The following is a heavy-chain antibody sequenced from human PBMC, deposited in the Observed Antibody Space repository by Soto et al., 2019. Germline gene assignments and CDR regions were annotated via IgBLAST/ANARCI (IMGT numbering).Heavy chain of an antibody. D-gene: IGHD2-8*01. J-gene: IGHJ4*02. V-gene: IGHV5-51*01. CDR2: IYPGDSDT. CDR1: GYSFNVYW. CDR3: ARLGYCTNGICYTFAQ. Sequence: LKISCKASGYSFNVYWIGWVRQMPGKGLEWMGIIYPGDSDTRYSPSFQGQVTISADKSISTAYLEWSSLKASDTATYYCARLGYCTNGICYTFAQWGQGTQVTVSS.